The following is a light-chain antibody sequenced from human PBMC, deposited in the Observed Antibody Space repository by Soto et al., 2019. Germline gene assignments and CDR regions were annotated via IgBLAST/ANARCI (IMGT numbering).Light chain of an antibody. V-gene: IGKV3-15*01. J-gene: IGKJ5*01. CDR2: GAS. CDR1: QSVSSN. CDR3: KQYNNWPLT. Sequence: EIVMTQSPATLSVSPGERATLSCRASQSVSSNLAWYQQKPGQAPRLLIYGASTRATGVQARFSGSGSGTEFTLTIRSLQSEDFAVYYCKQYNNWPLTFGQGTRLEIK.